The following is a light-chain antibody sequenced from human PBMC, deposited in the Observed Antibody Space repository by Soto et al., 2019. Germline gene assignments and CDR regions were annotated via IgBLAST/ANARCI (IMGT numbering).Light chain of an antibody. CDR2: AAS. CDR3: QQSYSIPWT. V-gene: IGKV1-39*01. CDR1: QSISNY. J-gene: IGKJ1*01. Sequence: DIQMTQSPSSLSASVGDRVTITCRASQSISNYLNWYQQKPGKAPKLLIYAASSLQSGVPSRFSGSGSGTDFTLTINSLQPEDFATYYCQQSYSIPWTFGKGTKVEIK.